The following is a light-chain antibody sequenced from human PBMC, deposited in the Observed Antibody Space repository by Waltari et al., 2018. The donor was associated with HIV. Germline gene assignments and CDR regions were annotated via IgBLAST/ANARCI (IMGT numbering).Light chain of an antibody. CDR3: QQSYSSPT. CDR2: TAT. CDR1: QNINNF. V-gene: IGKV1-39*01. J-gene: IGKJ3*01. Sequence: DIRMTQSPSSLSASIGYRVTITCPASQNINNFLNWYQQKPGKAPNIRIYTATTLQSGVPSRFNGSGSGTDFALTISSLQREDFAAYFCQQSYSSPTFGPGTTVDIK.